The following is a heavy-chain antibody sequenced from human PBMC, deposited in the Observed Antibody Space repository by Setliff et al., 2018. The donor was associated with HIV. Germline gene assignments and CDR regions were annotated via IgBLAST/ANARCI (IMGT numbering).Heavy chain of an antibody. CDR1: GYTFTSFD. V-gene: IGHV1-8*02. D-gene: IGHD3-9*01. CDR2: MNPDSGNT. CDR3: ARTWGAGVTGYWFEP. J-gene: IGHJ5*02. Sequence: ASVKVSCKTSGYTFTSFDINWVRQATGQGLEWMGWMNPDSGNTGYAQKFQGRVTMTRNTSISTAYMELRSLRSEDTAVYFCARTWGAGVTGYWFEPWGQGTRVTVSS.